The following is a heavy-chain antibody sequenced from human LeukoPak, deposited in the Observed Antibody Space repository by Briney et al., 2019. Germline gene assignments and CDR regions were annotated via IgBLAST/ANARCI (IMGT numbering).Heavy chain of an antibody. CDR1: GYTFTSYY. J-gene: IGHJ6*02. CDR2: INPSGGST. D-gene: IGHD3-3*01. CDR3: ARDPIFGVVIMDYYYYYGMDV. V-gene: IGHV1-46*01. Sequence: RASVKVSCKASGYTFTSYYMHWVRQAPGQGLEWMGIINPSGGSTSYARKFQSRVTMTRDTSTSTVYMELSSLRSEDTAVYYCARDPIFGVVIMDYYYYYGMDVWGQGTTVTVSS.